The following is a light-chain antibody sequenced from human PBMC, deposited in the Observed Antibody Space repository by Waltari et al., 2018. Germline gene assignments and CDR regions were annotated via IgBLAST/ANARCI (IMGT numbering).Light chain of an antibody. CDR3: QQYYSRRT. CDR1: QSLLYYSNDKNY. J-gene: IGKJ1*01. V-gene: IGKV4-1*01. Sequence: DIVITQSPESLAVSLGERATINCKSSQSLLYYSNDKNYLAWYQQKPGQPPKLLIYWAATRQSGVPDRFSGSGSGTDFTLTISSLQAEDVAVYYCQQYYSRRTFGQGTKVEIK. CDR2: WAA.